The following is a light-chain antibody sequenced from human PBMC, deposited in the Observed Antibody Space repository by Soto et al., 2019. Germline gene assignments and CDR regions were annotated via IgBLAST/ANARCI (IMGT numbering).Light chain of an antibody. V-gene: IGLV2-23*01. CDR2: EGS. CDR1: SSDVGGYSL. CDR3: CSYTSSTVI. Sequence: QSVLTQPASVSGSPGQSITVSCTGTSSDVGGYSLVSWYHQNPGKAPKLVIYEGSKRPSGVSNRLSGSKSGNTASLTISGLQHEDEGDYYCCSYTSSTVIFGGGTKLTVL. J-gene: IGLJ2*01.